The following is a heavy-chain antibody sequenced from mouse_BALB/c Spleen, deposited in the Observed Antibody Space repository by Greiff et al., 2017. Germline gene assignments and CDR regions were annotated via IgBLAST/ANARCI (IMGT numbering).Heavy chain of an antibody. CDR3: ARVPYFYYAMDY. J-gene: IGHJ4*01. CDR1: GYSITSGYY. CDR2: ISYDGSN. V-gene: IGHV3-6*02. Sequence: VQLQQSGPGLVKPSQSLSLTCSVTGYSITSGYYWNWIRQFPGNKLEWMGYISYDGSNNYNPSLKNRISITRDTSKNQFFLKLNSVTTEDTATYYCARVPYFYYAMDYWGQGTSVTVSS. D-gene: IGHD1-2*01.